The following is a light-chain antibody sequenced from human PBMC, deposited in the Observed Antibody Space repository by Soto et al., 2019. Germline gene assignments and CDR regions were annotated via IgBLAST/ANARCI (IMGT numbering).Light chain of an antibody. CDR1: QSVRSDY. Sequence: IVLTPSPGTLSLSPGERATLSCSASQSVRSDYLAWYQQKPGQAPRLHIYGASTRATGIPDRFTGSGSGTDFTLTISRLEPEDFAVYYCQQYGISPRTFGQGAKVDI. CDR3: QQYGISPRT. CDR2: GAS. V-gene: IGKV3-20*01. J-gene: IGKJ1*01.